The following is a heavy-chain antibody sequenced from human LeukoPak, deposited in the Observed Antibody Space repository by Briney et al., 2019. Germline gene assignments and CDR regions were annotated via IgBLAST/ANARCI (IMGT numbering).Heavy chain of an antibody. CDR3: ARGPDYYGSGSYRRAQIDY. D-gene: IGHD3-10*01. Sequence: PSETLSLTCTVSGYSISSGYYWGWIRQPPGKGLEWIGSIYHSGSTYYNPSLKSRVTISVDTSKNQLSLKLSSVTAADTAVYYCARGPDYYGSGSYRRAQIDYWGQGTLVTVSS. V-gene: IGHV4-38-2*02. CDR2: IYHSGST. CDR1: GYSISSGYY. J-gene: IGHJ4*02.